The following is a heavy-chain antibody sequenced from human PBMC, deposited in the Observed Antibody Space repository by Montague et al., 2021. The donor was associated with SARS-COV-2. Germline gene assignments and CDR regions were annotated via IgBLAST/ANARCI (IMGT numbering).Heavy chain of an antibody. D-gene: IGHD6-13*01. CDR2: IYYSGST. V-gene: IGHV4-59*01. CDR3: ARGIPIAAALINWFDP. Sequence: SETLSLTCTVSGGSISSYYWSWIRQPPGKGLGWIGYIYYSGSTNYNPSLKSRVTISVDTSKNQFSLKLSSVTAADTAVYYCARGIPIAAALINWFDPWGQGTLVTVSS. J-gene: IGHJ5*02. CDR1: GGSISSYY.